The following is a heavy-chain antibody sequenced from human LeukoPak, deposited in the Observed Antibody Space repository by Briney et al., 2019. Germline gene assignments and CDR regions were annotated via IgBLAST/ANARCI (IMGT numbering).Heavy chain of an antibody. CDR2: IGSKAYGGTT. Sequence: GRSLRLSCTASGLTFGDYVMNWVRQAPGKGLAWMGFIGSKAYGGTTQYAASVKGRFTISRDDSKSTAYLQMNSLKTEDTAVYYCQSSPSYDSSGYYDFDYWGQGTPVTVSS. V-gene: IGHV3-49*04. D-gene: IGHD3-22*01. CDR3: QSSPSYDSSGYYDFDY. J-gene: IGHJ4*02. CDR1: GLTFGDYV.